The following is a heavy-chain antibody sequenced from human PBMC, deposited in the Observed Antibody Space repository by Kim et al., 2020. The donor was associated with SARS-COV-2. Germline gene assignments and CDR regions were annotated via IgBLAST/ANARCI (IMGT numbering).Heavy chain of an antibody. CDR2: K. CDR3: ARFRQWLAPDY. D-gene: IGHD6-19*01. Sequence: KYYADAVEVRFPISRDNSKNTLYRQMNSLSAEDTAVYYCARFRQWLAPDYWGQGTLVTVSS. V-gene: IGHV3-33*01. J-gene: IGHJ4*02.